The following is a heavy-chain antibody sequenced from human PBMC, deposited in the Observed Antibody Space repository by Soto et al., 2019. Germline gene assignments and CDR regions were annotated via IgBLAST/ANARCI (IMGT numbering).Heavy chain of an antibody. Sequence: QVQLQASGPGLVKPSQTLSLTCTVSGGSISSGGYYWSWIRQHPGKGREWIGYIYYSGSTYYNPSLKSRVTISVDTSKNQFSLKLSSVTAADTAVYYCARVGYSSGPADLDYWGQGTLVTVSS. CDR3: ARVGYSSGPADLDY. CDR2: IYYSGST. D-gene: IGHD6-19*01. CDR1: GGSISSGGYY. J-gene: IGHJ4*02. V-gene: IGHV4-31*03.